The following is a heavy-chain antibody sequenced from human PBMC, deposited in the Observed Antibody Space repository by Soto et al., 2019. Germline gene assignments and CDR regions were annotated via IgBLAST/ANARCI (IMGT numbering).Heavy chain of an antibody. D-gene: IGHD3-3*01. V-gene: IGHV1-2*02. CDR1: GYTFTGYY. CDR3: ARGSSTLRFLEVGWFDP. CDR2: IDPNSGGT. J-gene: IGHJ5*02. Sequence: ASVKVSCKASGYTFTGYYMHWVRQAPGQGLEWMGWIDPNSGGTNYAQKFQGRVTMTRDTSISTAYMELSRLRSDDTAVYYCARGSSTLRFLEVGWFDPWGQRTLVTVSS.